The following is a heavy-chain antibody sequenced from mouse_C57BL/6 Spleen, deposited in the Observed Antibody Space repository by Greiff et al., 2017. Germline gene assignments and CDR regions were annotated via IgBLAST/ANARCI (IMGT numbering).Heavy chain of an antibody. CDR2: ISSGGDYI. CDR3: TRDREYYGSSYGTWYFDV. V-gene: IGHV5-9-1*02. CDR1: GFTFSSYA. Sequence: EVKLMESGEGLVKPGGSLKLSCAASGFTFSSYAMSWVRQTPEKRLEWVAYISSGGDYIYYADTVKGRFTISRDNARNTLYLQMSSLKSEDTAMYYCTRDREYYGSSYGTWYFDVWGTGTTVTVSS. D-gene: IGHD1-1*01. J-gene: IGHJ1*03.